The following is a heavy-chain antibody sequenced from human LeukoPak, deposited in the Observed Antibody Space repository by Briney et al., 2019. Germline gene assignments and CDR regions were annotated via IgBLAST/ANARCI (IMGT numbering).Heavy chain of an antibody. Sequence: GGSLRLSCAASGFTFSSYWMSWVRQAPGRGLEWVANIKQDKSEKYYVDSVRGRFTISRDNAQNSLYLQMSSLRADDTAVYYCVRDGMGGIKAFDIWGQGTMVTVSS. V-gene: IGHV3-7*05. J-gene: IGHJ3*02. D-gene: IGHD3-10*01. CDR3: VRDGMGGIKAFDI. CDR1: GFTFSSYW. CDR2: IKQDKSEK.